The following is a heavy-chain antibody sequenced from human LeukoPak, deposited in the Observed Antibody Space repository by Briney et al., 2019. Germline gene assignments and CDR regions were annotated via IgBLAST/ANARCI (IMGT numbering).Heavy chain of an antibody. J-gene: IGHJ5*02. CDR3: ARKGRGLYSSSWYPLSHWFDP. CDR2: IYTSGST. V-gene: IGHV4-4*07. D-gene: IGHD6-13*01. CDR1: GGSISSYY. Sequence: PSETLSLTCTVSGGSISSYYWSWIRQPAGKGLEWIGRIYTSGSTNYNPSLKSRVTMSVDTSKNQFSLKLSSVTAADTAVYYCARKGRGLYSSSWYPLSHWFDPWGQGTLVTVSS.